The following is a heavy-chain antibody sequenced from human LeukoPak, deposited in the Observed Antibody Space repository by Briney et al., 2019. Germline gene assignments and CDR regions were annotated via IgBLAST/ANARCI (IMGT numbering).Heavy chain of an antibody. J-gene: IGHJ3*02. CDR3: ARALWFGELSAFDI. CDR1: GFTFSSYA. Sequence: PGRSLRLSCAASGFTFSSYAMHWVRQAPGKGLEWVAVISYDGSNKYYADSVKGRFTISRDNATNSLYLQMNSLRAEDTAVYYCARALWFGELSAFDIWGQGTMVTVSS. D-gene: IGHD3-10*01. V-gene: IGHV3-30*04. CDR2: ISYDGSNK.